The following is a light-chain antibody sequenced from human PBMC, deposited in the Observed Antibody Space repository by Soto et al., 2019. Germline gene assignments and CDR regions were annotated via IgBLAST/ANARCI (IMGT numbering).Light chain of an antibody. CDR1: SSDVGLYDY. CDR2: AVS. V-gene: IGLV2-14*01. CDR3: SSYTSDSSYV. Sequence: QSVLTQAAAVSACPGQSITISCTGTSSDVGLYDYVSWYQQHPGKAPQLMIYAVSNRPSGVSNRFSASKSGNTASLFISGLQAEDEADYYCSSYTSDSSYVFGSGTKVTDL. J-gene: IGLJ1*01.